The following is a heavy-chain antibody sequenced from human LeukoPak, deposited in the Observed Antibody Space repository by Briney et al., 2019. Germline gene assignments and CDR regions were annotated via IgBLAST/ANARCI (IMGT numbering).Heavy chain of an antibody. CDR3: ARLGGSDRQQ. J-gene: IGHJ1*01. CDR1: GCTLSSYY. V-gene: IGHV4-59*01. Sequence: SETLSLTCTVSGCTLSSYYWSWIRQPPGKGLEWMGYIYYRGSTNYNPSLKSRVTISVDTSKNQFSLKLSSVTAAETAVYYCARLGGSDRQQWGEGTLVTVP. CDR2: IYYRGST. D-gene: IGHD1-26*01.